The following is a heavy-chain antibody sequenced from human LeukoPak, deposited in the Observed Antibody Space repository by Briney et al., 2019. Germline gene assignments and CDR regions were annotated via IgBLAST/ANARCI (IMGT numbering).Heavy chain of an antibody. CDR3: ARVTLMIVVVIDAFDI. J-gene: IGHJ3*02. CDR2: INHSGST. D-gene: IGHD3-22*01. V-gene: IGHV4-34*01. CDR1: GGSFSGYY. Sequence: PSETLSLTCAVYGGSFSGYYWSWIRQPPGKGLEWIGEINHSGSTNYNPSLKSRVTISVDTSKNQFSLKLSSVTAADTAVYYCARVTLMIVVVIDAFDIWGQGTMVTVSS.